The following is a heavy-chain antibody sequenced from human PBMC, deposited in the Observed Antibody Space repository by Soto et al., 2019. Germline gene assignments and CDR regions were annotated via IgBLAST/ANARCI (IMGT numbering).Heavy chain of an antibody. CDR3: AIEGACFGH. J-gene: IGHJ4*02. Sequence: EVRLVESGGGLVQPWGSVNLSCAASGITFSASSMHWVRQAPGKGLEWLGRIRGKANHYVTTYSESVKGRFVISRDDSRDTMFLQMRSLSTEDTAMYFSAIEGACFGHWGQGTLVTVS. V-gene: IGHV3-73*01. CDR2: IRGKANHYVT. D-gene: IGHD1-26*01. CDR1: GITFSASS.